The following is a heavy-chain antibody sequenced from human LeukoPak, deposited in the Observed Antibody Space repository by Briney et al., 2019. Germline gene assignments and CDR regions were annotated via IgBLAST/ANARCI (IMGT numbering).Heavy chain of an antibody. Sequence: GASVKVSCKASGYTFTSYGISWVRQAPGQGLEWMGWISAYNGNTNYAQKLQGRVTMTTDTSTGTAYMELRSLRSDDTAVYYCARGRSSGWYDYYYYCTDVWGQGTTVTVSS. CDR2: ISAYNGNT. CDR1: GYTFTSYG. CDR3: ARGRSSGWYDYYYYCTDV. V-gene: IGHV1-18*01. J-gene: IGHJ6*02. D-gene: IGHD6-19*01.